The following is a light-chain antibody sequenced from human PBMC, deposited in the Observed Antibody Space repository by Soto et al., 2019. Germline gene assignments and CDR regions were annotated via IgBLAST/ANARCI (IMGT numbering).Light chain of an antibody. Sequence: QSVLTQPPSAPGTPGQRVTISCSGSGSNIGSNAVNWYQQLPGTAPKLLIYTNNQRPSGVPDRFSGSKSGTSGSLAISGLQSEDEADYYCAAWDDSLSGYVFGTGTKVTVL. CDR2: TNN. V-gene: IGLV1-44*01. CDR1: GSNIGSNA. J-gene: IGLJ1*01. CDR3: AAWDDSLSGYV.